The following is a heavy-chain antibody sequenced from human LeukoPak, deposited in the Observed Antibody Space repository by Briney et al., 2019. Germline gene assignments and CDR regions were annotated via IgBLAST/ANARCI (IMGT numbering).Heavy chain of an antibody. J-gene: IGHJ4*02. CDR2: IGSIGGST. CDR3: AKGGTGWFFDC. D-gene: IGHD6-19*01. Sequence: GGSLRLSCAASGFNFNSAGMTWVRQAAGKGLEWVSLIGSIGGSTYSADSVKGRFTISSDNSRNTLFLQMNSLRAEDTAVYYCAKGGTGWFFDCWGQGTLVTVSS. V-gene: IGHV3-23*01. CDR1: GFNFNSAG.